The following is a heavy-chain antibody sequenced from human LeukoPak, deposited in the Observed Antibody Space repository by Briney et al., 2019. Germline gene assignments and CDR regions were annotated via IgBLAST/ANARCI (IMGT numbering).Heavy chain of an antibody. J-gene: IGHJ4*02. V-gene: IGHV2-70*04. D-gene: IGHD6-19*01. CDR1: GFSLSTSAMR. CDR2: IDWDDDK. CDR3: ARTRYSSGWILDY. Sequence: ESGPTLMNPTQTLTLTCTFSGFSLSTSAMRVSWIRQPPGKALEWLARIDWDDDKFYSTSLKTRLTISKDTSKNQVVLTMTYMDPVDTATYYCARTRYSSGWILDYWGQGTLVTVSS.